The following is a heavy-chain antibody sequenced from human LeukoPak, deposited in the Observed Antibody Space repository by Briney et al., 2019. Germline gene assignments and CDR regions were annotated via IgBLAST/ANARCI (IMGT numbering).Heavy chain of an antibody. D-gene: IGHD5-12*01. CDR3: ARDRGGGYDSYYYYGMDV. CDR2: INSDGGSI. V-gene: IGHV3-74*01. Sequence: GGSLRLSCAASGFTFSSYWMHWVRQAPGKGLVWVSRINSDGGSISHADSVKGRFTIFRDNAKNTLYMQMNSLRAEDTAVYYCARDRGGGYDSYYYYGMDVWGKGTTVTVSS. J-gene: IGHJ6*04. CDR1: GFTFSSYW.